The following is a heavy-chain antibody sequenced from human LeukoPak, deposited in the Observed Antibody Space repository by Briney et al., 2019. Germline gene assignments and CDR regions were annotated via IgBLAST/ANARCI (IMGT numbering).Heavy chain of an antibody. CDR2: IYYSGST. J-gene: IGHJ4*02. CDR1: GGSISSGVYY. Sequence: PSQTLSLTCTVSGGSISSGVYYWSWIRQHPGKGLEWIGYIYYSGSTYYNPSLKSRVTISVDTSKNQFSLKLSSVTAADTAVYYCARNRLVTATNYFDYWGQGTLVTVSS. V-gene: IGHV4-31*03. CDR3: ARNRLVTATNYFDY. D-gene: IGHD2-21*02.